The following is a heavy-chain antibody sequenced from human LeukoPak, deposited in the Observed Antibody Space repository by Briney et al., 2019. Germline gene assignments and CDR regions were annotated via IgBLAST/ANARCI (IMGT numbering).Heavy chain of an antibody. Sequence: HPEGSLRLSCAVSGFTFSAYGMHWVRQAPGKGLEWVAIISYDGINKYYPDSVKGRFTISRDNSKNTLYLQMNSLRAEDTAVYYCAKDTRDDHHSDYWGQGTLVTVSS. V-gene: IGHV3-30*18. J-gene: IGHJ4*02. CDR1: GFTFSAYG. CDR2: ISYDGINK. D-gene: IGHD1-14*01. CDR3: AKDTRDDHHSDY.